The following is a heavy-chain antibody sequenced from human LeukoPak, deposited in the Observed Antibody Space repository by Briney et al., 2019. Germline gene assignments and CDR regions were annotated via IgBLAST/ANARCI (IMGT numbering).Heavy chain of an antibody. D-gene: IGHD1-1*01. Sequence: PGGSLRLSCAASGFTVFNYWMSWVRQAPGKGLEWVANINLDGSQKYYVDSLKGRFTISRDNAKNSLFLQMSGLRADDTAVYYCARDTNGDSDYWGQGTLVTVSS. CDR1: GFTVFNYW. CDR2: INLDGSQK. J-gene: IGHJ4*02. CDR3: ARDTNGDSDY. V-gene: IGHV3-7*01.